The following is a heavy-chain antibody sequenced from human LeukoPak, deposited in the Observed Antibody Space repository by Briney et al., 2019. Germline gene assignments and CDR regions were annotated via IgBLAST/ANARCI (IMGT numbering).Heavy chain of an antibody. Sequence: PGGSLRLSCAASGFTFSSYSMNWVRQAPGKGLEWVSSISSSSSYIYYADSVKGRFTISRDNAKNSLYLQMNSLRAEDTAVYYCARDARADYAFDIWGQGTMVTVSS. CDR2: ISSSSSYI. V-gene: IGHV3-21*01. D-gene: IGHD2-21*01. CDR1: GFTFSSYS. J-gene: IGHJ3*02. CDR3: ARDARADYAFDI.